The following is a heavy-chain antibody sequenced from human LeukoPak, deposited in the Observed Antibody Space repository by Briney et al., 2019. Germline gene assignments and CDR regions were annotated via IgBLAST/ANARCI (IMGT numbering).Heavy chain of an antibody. D-gene: IGHD3-10*01. CDR2: IIPIFGTA. J-gene: IGHJ2*01. CDR3: ARVRSDRYYGSGFDWYFDL. V-gene: IGHV1-69*05. Sequence: SVKVSCKASGGTFSSYAISWVRQAPGQGLEWMGGIIPIFGTASYAQKFQGRVTITTDESTSTAYMELSSLRSEDTAVYYCARVRSDRYYGSGFDWYFDLWGRGTLVTVSS. CDR1: GGTFSSYA.